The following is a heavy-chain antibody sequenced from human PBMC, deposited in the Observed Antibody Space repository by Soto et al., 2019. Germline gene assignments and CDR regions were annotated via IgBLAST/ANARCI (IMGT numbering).Heavy chain of an antibody. V-gene: IGHV5-10-1*01. CDR2: IAPGDSYT. CDR1: GYSFTLYW. D-gene: IGHD6-19*01. Sequence: GESLKISCQAFGYSFTLYWISWVRQMPGKGLEWMGTIAPGDSYTNYSPSFQGHVTISADKSISTAYLQWSSLKASDTAMYYCARHLRAGYSSGYPTLNFDYWGQGTLVTVSS. J-gene: IGHJ4*02. CDR3: ARHLRAGYSSGYPTLNFDY.